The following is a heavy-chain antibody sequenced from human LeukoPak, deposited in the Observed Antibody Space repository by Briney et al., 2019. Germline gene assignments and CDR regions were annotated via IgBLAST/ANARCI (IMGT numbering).Heavy chain of an antibody. CDR2: ISISGSTI. V-gene: IGHV3-11*01. CDR3: ARSSDSSSLQYFQH. D-gene: IGHD6-6*01. Sequence: GGSLRLSCAASGFTFTDYFMNWICQAPGKGLEWVSSISISGSTIYYADSVKGRFTISRDNAKNSLYLQMNSLRAEDTAVYYCARSSDSSSLQYFQHWGQGTLVTVSS. J-gene: IGHJ1*01. CDR1: GFTFTDYF.